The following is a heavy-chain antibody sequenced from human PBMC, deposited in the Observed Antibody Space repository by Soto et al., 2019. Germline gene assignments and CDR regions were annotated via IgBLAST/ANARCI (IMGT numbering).Heavy chain of an antibody. CDR3: TREGFGGLTTGLDY. Sequence: SETLSLTCTVSGGSISSSSYYWGWIRQPPGKGLEWIGSIYYSGSTYYNPSLKSRVTISVDTSKNQFSLKLSSVTAADTAVYYCTREGFGGLTTGLDYWGQGTLVTVSS. J-gene: IGHJ4*02. D-gene: IGHD3-10*01. CDR1: GGSISSSSYY. CDR2: IYYSGST. V-gene: IGHV4-39*01.